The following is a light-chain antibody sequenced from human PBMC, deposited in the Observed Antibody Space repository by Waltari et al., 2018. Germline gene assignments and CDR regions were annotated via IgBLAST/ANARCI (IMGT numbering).Light chain of an antibody. CDR1: SSDVGGYNY. CDR3: ASYTSTRTVV. CDR2: DVT. Sequence: QSALTQPASVSGSPGQSITLSSSGTSSDVGGYNYVSWYQQHPGNAPKLIIFDVTRWPSGVSNRFSGSKSGNTASLTIFGLQAEDEADYYCASYTSTRTVVFGGGTRVTVL. J-gene: IGLJ2*01. V-gene: IGLV2-14*03.